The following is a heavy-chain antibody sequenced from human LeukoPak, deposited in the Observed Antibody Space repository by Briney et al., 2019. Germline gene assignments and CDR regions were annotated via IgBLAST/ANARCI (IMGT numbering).Heavy chain of an antibody. J-gene: IGHJ4*02. CDR1: GFTFSSYA. CDR3: AKDHSPFRGVGHFDY. CDR2: ISSDGGND. D-gene: IGHD3-10*01. V-gene: IGHV3-30*18. Sequence: PGGSLRLSCAASGFTFSSYAMSWVRQAPGKGLEWVALISSDGGNDFYADSVKGRFTISRDNSKNTLYLQLNSLRTVDTAMYFCAKDHSPFRGVGHFDYWGQGTLVTVSS.